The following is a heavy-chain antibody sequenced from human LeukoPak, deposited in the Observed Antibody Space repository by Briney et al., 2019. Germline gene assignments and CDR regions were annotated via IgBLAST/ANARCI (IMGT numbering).Heavy chain of an antibody. CDR2: IWYDGSNK. CDR1: GFTFTSYG. CDR3: GRGMDV. J-gene: IGHJ6*02. V-gene: IGHV3-33*01. Sequence: GGSLRLSCAASGFTFTSYGMHWVRQAPGKGLEWVALIWYDGSNKYYVDSVKGRFTISRDNTKNSLYLQMNSLRAEDTAVYYCGRGMDVWGQGTTVTVSS.